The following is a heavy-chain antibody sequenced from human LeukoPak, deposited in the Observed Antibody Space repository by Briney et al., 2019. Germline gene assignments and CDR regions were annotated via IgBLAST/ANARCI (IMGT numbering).Heavy chain of an antibody. CDR1: GFTFSDAW. Sequence: PGGSLRLSCVASGFTFSDAWMSWVRQAPGKGLEWVGRIKSKIDGGTIDYGAPVKGRFTISRDDSRNTLYLQMNRLKTEDTAVYYCTTRRQDGCWGQGTLVTVS. J-gene: IGHJ4*02. CDR2: IKSKIDGGTI. CDR3: TTRRQDGC. D-gene: IGHD6-25*01. V-gene: IGHV3-15*01.